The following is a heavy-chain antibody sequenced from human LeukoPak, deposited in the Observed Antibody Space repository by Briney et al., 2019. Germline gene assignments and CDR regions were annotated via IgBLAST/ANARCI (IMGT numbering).Heavy chain of an antibody. V-gene: IGHV7-4-1*02. D-gene: IGHD6-13*01. Sequence: ASVKVSCKASGYTFTSYAMNWVRQAPGQGLEWMGWINTNTGNPTYAQGFTGRFVFSLDTSVSTAYLQISSLKAEDTAVYYCARGLSSSWTYDAFDIWGQGTKVTVSS. J-gene: IGHJ3*02. CDR2: INTNTGNP. CDR3: ARGLSSSWTYDAFDI. CDR1: GYTFTSYA.